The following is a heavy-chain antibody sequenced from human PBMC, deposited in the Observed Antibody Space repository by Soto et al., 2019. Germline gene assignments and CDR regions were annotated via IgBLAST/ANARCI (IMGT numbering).Heavy chain of an antibody. J-gene: IGHJ4*02. V-gene: IGHV3-30-3*01. CDR2: ISYDGSNK. Sequence: GGSLRLSCAASGFTFSSYAMHWVRQAPGKGLEWVAVISYDGSNKYYADSVKGRFTISRDNSKNTLYLQMNSLRAEDTAVYYCARVFLDTAMVEEGNYYFDYWGQGTLVTVSS. CDR3: ARVFLDTAMVEEGNYYFDY. D-gene: IGHD5-18*01. CDR1: GFTFSSYA.